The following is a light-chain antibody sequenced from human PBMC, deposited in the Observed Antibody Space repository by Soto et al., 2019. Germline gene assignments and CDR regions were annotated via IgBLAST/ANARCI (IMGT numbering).Light chain of an antibody. J-gene: IGLJ3*02. CDR3: NSYAGSNNLM. CDR2: EVT. Sequence: QSVLTQPPSASGSAGQSVTISCTGISSDGGGSNYVSWYQQHPGKAPKLIIYEVTKRPSGVPDRFSGSKSGNTASLTVSGLQADEEADYYCNSYAGSNNLMFGGGTKLTVL. V-gene: IGLV2-8*01. CDR1: SSDGGGSNY.